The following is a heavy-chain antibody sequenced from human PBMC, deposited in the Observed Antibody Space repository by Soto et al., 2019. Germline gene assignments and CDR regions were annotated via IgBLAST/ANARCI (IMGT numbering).Heavy chain of an antibody. V-gene: IGHV4-59*08. CDR3: ARGDPLLWFGEKVYYGMDV. D-gene: IGHD3-10*01. J-gene: IGHJ6*02. CDR2: VHDSWGS. Sequence: SETLSLTCTVSGGSISSYYWSWIRQPPGKGLEWIGYVHDSWGSHYNPSLKSRVAISLDTSKSQFSLKLTSVTATDTAVYYCARGDPLLWFGEKVYYGMDVWGQGTTVTRLL. CDR1: GGSISSYY.